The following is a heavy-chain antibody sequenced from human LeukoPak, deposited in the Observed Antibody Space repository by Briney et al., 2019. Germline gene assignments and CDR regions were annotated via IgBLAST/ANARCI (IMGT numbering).Heavy chain of an antibody. CDR1: GGSISSYY. J-gene: IGHJ4*02. CDR2: IYTSGST. D-gene: IGHD4-11*01. CDR3: ARDDNYGIFVNVDY. V-gene: IGHV4-4*07. Sequence: SETLSLTCTVSGGSISSYYWSWIRQPAGKGLEWIGRIYTSGSTNYNPSLKSRVTISVDTSISTAYMELSRLRSGDTAVYYCARDDNYGIFVNVDYWGQGTLVTVSS.